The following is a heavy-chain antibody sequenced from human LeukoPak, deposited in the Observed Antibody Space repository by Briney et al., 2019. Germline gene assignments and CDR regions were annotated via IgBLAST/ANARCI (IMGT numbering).Heavy chain of an antibody. CDR3: AREGVGGAFDI. J-gene: IGHJ3*02. CDR1: GVSIRSAGYS. Sequence: SETLSLTCGVSGVSIRSAGYSFYWIRQHPGKGLEWIGHIYYSGSPSYNPSLKSRVTISMDTSKNHFSLNLTSVTAADTAVYYCAREGVGGAFDIWGQGTMVTVSS. D-gene: IGHD4-23*01. CDR2: IYYSGSP. V-gene: IGHV4-31*11.